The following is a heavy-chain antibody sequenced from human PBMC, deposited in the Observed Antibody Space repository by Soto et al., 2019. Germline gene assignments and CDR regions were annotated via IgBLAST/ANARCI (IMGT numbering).Heavy chain of an antibody. V-gene: IGHV3-53*01. CDR2: IYSGGST. J-gene: IGHJ1*01. CDR1: GFTGSSNY. Sequence: GGSLRLSCAASGFTGSSNYMSWVSQAPGKGLEWVSVIYSGGSTYYADSVKGRFTISRDNSKNTLYLQMNSLRAEDTAVYYCARDRVESGYPEYFQHWGQGTLVTVSS. CDR3: ARDRVESGYPEYFQH. D-gene: IGHD3-22*01.